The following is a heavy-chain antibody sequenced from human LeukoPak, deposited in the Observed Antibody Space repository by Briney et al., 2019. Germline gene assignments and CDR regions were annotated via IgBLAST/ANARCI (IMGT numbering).Heavy chain of an antibody. D-gene: IGHD5-18*01. V-gene: IGHV1-69*05. CDR1: GGTFSSYA. CDR3: ARDCWDTAMVSCGLDY. Sequence: ASVKVSCKASGGTFSSYAISWVRQAPGQGLEWMGGIIPIFGTANYAQKFQGRVTITTDESTSTTYMELSSLRSEDTAVYYCARDCWDTAMVSCGLDYWGQGTLVTVSS. CDR2: IIPIFGTA. J-gene: IGHJ4*02.